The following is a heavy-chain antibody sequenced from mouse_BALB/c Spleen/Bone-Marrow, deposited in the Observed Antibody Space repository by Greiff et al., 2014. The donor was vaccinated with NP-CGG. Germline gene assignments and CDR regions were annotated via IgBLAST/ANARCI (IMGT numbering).Heavy chain of an antibody. CDR2: INPYNDAT. J-gene: IGHJ2*01. CDR1: GHTFTSYV. Sequence: EVQLQQSGPELVKPGASVKMSCKASGHTFTSYVIHWVKQKPGQGLEWIGYINPYNDATKFNERFKGKATLTSDKSSSTAYMVLSSLTSEDSAVYYCAREGVDYFDYWGQGTTLTVSS. CDR3: AREGVDYFDY. V-gene: IGHV1-14*01.